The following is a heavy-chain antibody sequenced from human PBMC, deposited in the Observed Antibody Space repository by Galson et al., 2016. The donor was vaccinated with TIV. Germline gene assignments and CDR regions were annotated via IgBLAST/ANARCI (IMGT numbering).Heavy chain of an antibody. V-gene: IGHV5-51*01. D-gene: IGHD4-17*01. CDR3: GVKRDYGVAFDI. J-gene: IGHJ3*02. CDR1: GYSFTSYW. Sequence: QSGAEVTKPGESLKISCKGSGYSFTSYWIGWVRQMPGKGLEWMGIIYPGDSDTRYSPSFQGQATISADKSISPAYLQWSSLKASDTAIYYCGVKRDYGVAFDIWGQGTMVTVSS. CDR2: IYPGDSDT.